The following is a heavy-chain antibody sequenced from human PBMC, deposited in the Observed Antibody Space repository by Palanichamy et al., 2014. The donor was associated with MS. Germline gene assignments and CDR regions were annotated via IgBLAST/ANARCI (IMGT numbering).Heavy chain of an antibody. J-gene: IGHJ6*02. Sequence: EVQLVQSGAEVKKPGESLRISCKGSGYSFTSYWISWVRQMPGKGLEWMGRIDPSDSYTNYSPSFQGHVTISADKSISTAYLQWSSLKASDTAMYYCARLGSIAARPKINEYYYYYGMDVWGQGTTVTVSS. D-gene: IGHD6-6*01. CDR1: GYSFTSYW. V-gene: IGHV5-10-1*03. CDR2: IDPSDSYT. CDR3: ARLGSIAARPKINEYYYYYGMDV.